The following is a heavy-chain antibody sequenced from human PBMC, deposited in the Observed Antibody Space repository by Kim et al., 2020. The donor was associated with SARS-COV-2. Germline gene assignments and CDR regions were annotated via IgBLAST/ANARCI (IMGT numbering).Heavy chain of an antibody. CDR3: AREPANIAVAGSDY. J-gene: IGHJ4*02. D-gene: IGHD6-19*01. V-gene: IGHV3-53*01. Sequence: ADSVKGRFTISRDNSKNTLYLQMNSLRAEDTAVYYCAREPANIAVAGSDYWGQGTLVTVSS.